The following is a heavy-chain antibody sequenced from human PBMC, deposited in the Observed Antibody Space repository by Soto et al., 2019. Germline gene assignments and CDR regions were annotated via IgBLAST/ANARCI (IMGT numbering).Heavy chain of an antibody. D-gene: IGHD1-26*01. CDR1: AGSISTYF. J-gene: IGHJ3*02. CDR3: ARGRGGTYDAFDI. Sequence: SETLSLTCTVSAGSISTYFWSWIRQPPGKGLEWIGYIYYSGTTNYNPSLKSRVTILLDTSKNQFSLRLSSVTAADTAVYYCARGRGGTYDAFDIWGQGTLVTVS. CDR2: IYYSGTT. V-gene: IGHV4-59*01.